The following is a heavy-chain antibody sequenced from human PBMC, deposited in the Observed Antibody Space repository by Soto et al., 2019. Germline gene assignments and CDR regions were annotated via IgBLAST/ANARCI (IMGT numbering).Heavy chain of an antibody. CDR3: ARDPSIAVARTNWFDP. V-gene: IGHV3-7*01. CDR1: GFTFSSYW. D-gene: IGHD6-19*01. J-gene: IGHJ5*02. CDR2: IKQDGSEK. Sequence: PGGSLRLSCAASGFTFSSYWMSWVRQAPGKGLEWVANIKQDGSEKYCVDSVKGRFTISRHNAKNSLYLQMNSLRAEDTAVYYCARDPSIAVARTNWFDPFGQGTLVTVSS.